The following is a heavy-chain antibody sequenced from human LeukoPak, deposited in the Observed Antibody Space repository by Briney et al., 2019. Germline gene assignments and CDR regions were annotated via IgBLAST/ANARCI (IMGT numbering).Heavy chain of an antibody. Sequence: GGSLRLSCAASGFTFSSYAMHWVRQAPRKGLEWVAVISYDGSNKYYADSVKGRFTISRDNSKNPLDLQMNSRRAEDAAVYYCARVQSGSYYSYVFDIWGQGTMVTVSS. CDR3: ARVQSGSYYSYVFDI. J-gene: IGHJ3*02. CDR2: ISYDGSNK. D-gene: IGHD1-26*01. CDR1: GFTFSSYA. V-gene: IGHV3-30-3*01.